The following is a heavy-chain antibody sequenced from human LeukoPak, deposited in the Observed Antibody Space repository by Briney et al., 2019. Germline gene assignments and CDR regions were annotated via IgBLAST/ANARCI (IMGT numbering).Heavy chain of an antibody. CDR1: GFTFSSYG. Sequence: GGSLRLSCAASGFTFSSYGMHWVRQAPGKGLEWVAFIRYDGSNKYYADSVKGRFTISRDNSKNTLYLQMYSLRAEDTAVYYCAKRQLRFWGFDYWGQGTLVTVSS. J-gene: IGHJ4*02. D-gene: IGHD3-3*01. CDR2: IRYDGSNK. CDR3: AKRQLRFWGFDY. V-gene: IGHV3-30*02.